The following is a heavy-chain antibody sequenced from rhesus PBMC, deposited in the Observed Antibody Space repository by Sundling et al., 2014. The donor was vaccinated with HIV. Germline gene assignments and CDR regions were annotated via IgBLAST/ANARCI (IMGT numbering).Heavy chain of an antibody. CDR3: ARGGIAAGL. J-gene: IGHJ4*01. D-gene: IGHD6-13*01. V-gene: IGHV4-92*01. CDR1: GGSISSSNW. CDR2: LSGSGGNT. Sequence: QVQLQESGPGQLKPSETLSLTCAVSGGSISSSNWWTWIRQSPGKGLEWIGRLSGSGGNTDYNSSLKSRVTISIDTSKNQFSLKMRSVTAADTAVYYCARGGIAAGLWGQGVLVTVSS.